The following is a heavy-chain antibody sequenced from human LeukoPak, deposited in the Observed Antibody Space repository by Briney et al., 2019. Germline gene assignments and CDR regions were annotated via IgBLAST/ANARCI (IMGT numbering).Heavy chain of an antibody. J-gene: IGHJ5*02. CDR1: GFTFSSYG. CDR3: ARDYNIGTGYYTNWFDP. V-gene: IGHV3-21*01. CDR2: ISSSSSYI. D-gene: IGHD3-9*01. Sequence: GGSLRLSCAASGFTFSSYGMNWVRQAPGKGLEWVSSISSSSSYIYYADSVKGRFTISRDNAKNSLYLQMNSLRAEDTAVYYCARDYNIGTGYYTNWFDPWGQGTPVTVSS.